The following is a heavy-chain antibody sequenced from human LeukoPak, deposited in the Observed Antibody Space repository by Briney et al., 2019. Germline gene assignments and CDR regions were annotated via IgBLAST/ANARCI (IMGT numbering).Heavy chain of an antibody. CDR2: IRSKAKNYAT. J-gene: IGHJ4*02. D-gene: IGHD3-22*01. V-gene: IGHV3-73*01. CDR1: GFTFSDSA. CDR3: ARLRDDYDTSGPS. Sequence: GGSLRLSCAASGFTFSDSAIHWVRQASGKGLEWVGRIRSKAKNYATAYAASVTGRFTISRDDSKNTAYLHMNSLKIEDTSVYYCARLRDDYDTSGPSWGQGTLVTVSS.